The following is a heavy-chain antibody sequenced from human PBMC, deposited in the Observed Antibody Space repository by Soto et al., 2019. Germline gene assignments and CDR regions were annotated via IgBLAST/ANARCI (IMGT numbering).Heavy chain of an antibody. V-gene: IGHV1-69*13. J-gene: IGHJ6*02. Sequence: SVKVSCKASGGTFSSYAISWVRQAPGQGLEWMGGIIPIFGTANYAQKFQGRVTITADESTSTAYMELSSLRSEDTAVYYCARATAPIAATTNHYYYYGMDVWGQGTTVTVSS. CDR1: GGTFSSYA. CDR3: ARATAPIAATTNHYYYYGMDV. D-gene: IGHD1-26*01. CDR2: IIPIFGTA.